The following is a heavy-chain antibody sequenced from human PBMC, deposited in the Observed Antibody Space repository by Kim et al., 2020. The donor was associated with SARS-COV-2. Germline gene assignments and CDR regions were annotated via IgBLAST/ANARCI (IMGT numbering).Heavy chain of an antibody. CDR2: ISAYNGNT. J-gene: IGHJ6*02. Sequence: ASVKVSCKASGYTFTSYGISWVRQAPGQGLEWMGWISAYNGNTNYAQKLQGRVTMTTDTSTSTAYMELRSLRSDDTAVYYCARFWENDRGFDYYYYGMDVWGQGTTVTVSS. CDR3: ARFWENDRGFDYYYYGMDV. D-gene: IGHD1-26*01. V-gene: IGHV1-18*01. CDR1: GYTFTSYG.